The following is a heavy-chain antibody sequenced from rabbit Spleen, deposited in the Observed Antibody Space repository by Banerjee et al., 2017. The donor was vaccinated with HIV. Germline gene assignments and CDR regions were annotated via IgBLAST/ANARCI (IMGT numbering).Heavy chain of an antibody. V-gene: IGHV1S40*01. CDR1: GFSFSSSDY. CDR2: IYTGSSGTT. Sequence: QSLEESGGDLVKPGASLTLTCTASGFSFSSSDYMCWVRQAPGKGLEWIACIYTGSSGTTYYASWAKGRFTISKTSSTTVTLQMTSLTAADTATYFCARETSSGWGIVSFYFSLWGPGTLVTVS. J-gene: IGHJ4*01. D-gene: IGHD4-1*01. CDR3: ARETSSGWGIVSFYFSL.